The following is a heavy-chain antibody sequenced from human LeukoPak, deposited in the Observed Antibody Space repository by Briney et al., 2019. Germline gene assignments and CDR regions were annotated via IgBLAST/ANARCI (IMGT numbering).Heavy chain of an antibody. V-gene: IGHV3-49*04. CDR2: IRSKAYGGTT. Sequence: GGSLRLSCTASGFTFGDYAMSWVRQAPGKGLEWVGFIRSKAYGGTTEYAASVKGRFTISRDDSKSIAYLQMNSLKTEDTAVYYCTGGTWIQLWFVDYWGQGTLVTVSS. J-gene: IGHJ4*02. CDR3: TGGTWIQLWFVDY. CDR1: GFTFGDYA. D-gene: IGHD5-18*01.